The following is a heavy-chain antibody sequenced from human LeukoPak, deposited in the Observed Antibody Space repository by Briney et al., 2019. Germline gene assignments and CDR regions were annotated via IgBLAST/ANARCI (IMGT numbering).Heavy chain of an antibody. J-gene: IGHJ4*02. V-gene: IGHV3-23*01. CDR1: GFPFSSYA. CDR3: AKDAVAPGSGGDYFDY. D-gene: IGHD3-10*01. CDR2: ITGNDGST. Sequence: GGSLRLSCEASGFPFSSYAMMWVRQAPGKGLEWVSVITGNDGSTYYADSVKGRFTISRDNSKNTLSLQMDSLRAEDTAVYYCAKDAVAPGSGGDYFDYWGQGTLVTVSS.